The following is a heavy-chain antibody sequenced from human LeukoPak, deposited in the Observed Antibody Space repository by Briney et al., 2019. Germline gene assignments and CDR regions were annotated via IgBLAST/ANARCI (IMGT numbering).Heavy chain of an antibody. V-gene: IGHV4-39*07. D-gene: IGHD5-24*01. J-gene: IGHJ4*02. Sequence: SETLSLTCSVSGGSISNRGYYWAWIRQPPGKGLEWIGSIYYSGSTYYNLPLRSRVTISEHTSKNQFSLKLRSVTAADTAVYYCARGRMATTLQAGQYFDYWGQGTQVTVSS. CDR1: GGSISNRGYY. CDR3: ARGRMATTLQAGQYFDY. CDR2: IYYSGST.